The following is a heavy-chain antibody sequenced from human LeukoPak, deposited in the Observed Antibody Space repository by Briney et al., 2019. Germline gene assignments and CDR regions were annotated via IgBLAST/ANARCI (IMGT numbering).Heavy chain of an antibody. CDR3: AKDLRYYDFWSGYSGRDAFDI. Sequence: GGSLRLSCAASGFTFSSYSMNWVRQAPGKGLEWVSSISSSSYIYYADSVKGRFTISRDNAKNSLYLQMNSLRAEDTAVYYCAKDLRYYDFWSGYSGRDAFDIWGQGTMVTVSS. J-gene: IGHJ3*02. CDR1: GFTFSSYS. CDR2: ISSSSYI. D-gene: IGHD3-3*01. V-gene: IGHV3-21*01.